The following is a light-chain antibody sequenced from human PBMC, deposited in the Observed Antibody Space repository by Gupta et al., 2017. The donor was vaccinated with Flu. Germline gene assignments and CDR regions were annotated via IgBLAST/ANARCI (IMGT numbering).Light chain of an antibody. J-gene: IGKJ1*01. CDR3: QQSIGSHGT. V-gene: IGKV1-39*01. CDR2: AAS. Sequence: DIQLTQSPSSLSASVGDRVTITCRASQSISSYLNWYQQKPGKAPKLLIYAASSLQSGVPSRFSGSGSGTDFTLTISSLQPEDFATYYCQQSIGSHGTFGQGTKVEIK. CDR1: QSISSY.